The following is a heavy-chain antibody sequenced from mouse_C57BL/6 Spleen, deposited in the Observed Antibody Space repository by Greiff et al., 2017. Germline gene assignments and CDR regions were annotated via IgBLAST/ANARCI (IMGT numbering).Heavy chain of an antibody. J-gene: IGHJ2*01. V-gene: IGHV1-52*01. Sequence: VQLQQPGAELVRPGSSVKLSCKASGYTFTSYWMHWVKQRPIQGLEWIGNIDPSDSETHYNQKFKDKATLTVDKSSSTAYMQLSSLTSEDSAVYYCAREVGDSSGYVGYWGQGTTLTVSS. CDR1: GYTFTSYW. D-gene: IGHD3-2*02. CDR2: IDPSDSET. CDR3: AREVGDSSGYVGY.